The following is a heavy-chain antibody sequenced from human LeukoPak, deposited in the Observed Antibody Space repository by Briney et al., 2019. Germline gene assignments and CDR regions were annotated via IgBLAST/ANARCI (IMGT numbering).Heavy chain of an antibody. V-gene: IGHV3-48*01. Sequence: GGSLRLSCAASGFTFSSYSMNWVRQAPGKGLEWVSYISSSSSTRYYADSVKVRFTISRDNAKNSLYLQMNSLRAEDTAVYYCARKYYDFWSGLSFDIWGQGTMVTVSS. CDR2: ISSSSSTR. J-gene: IGHJ3*02. CDR1: GFTFSSYS. D-gene: IGHD3-3*01. CDR3: ARKYYDFWSGLSFDI.